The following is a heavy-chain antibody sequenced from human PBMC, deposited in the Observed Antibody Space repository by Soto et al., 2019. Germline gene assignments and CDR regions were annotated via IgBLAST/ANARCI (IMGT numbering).Heavy chain of an antibody. J-gene: IGHJ4*02. V-gene: IGHV3-23*01. D-gene: IGHD2-15*01. CDR3: AKDLLPPGGEYALFCAFDY. CDR2: ISGSGGST. Sequence: GGSLRLSCADSGFTFSSYAMSWVRQAPGKGLEWVSAISGSGGSTYYADSVKGRFTISRDNSKNTRYLQMNSLRAEYTAVYYCAKDLLPPGGEYALFCAFDYWGQGTLVTVS. CDR1: GFTFSSYA.